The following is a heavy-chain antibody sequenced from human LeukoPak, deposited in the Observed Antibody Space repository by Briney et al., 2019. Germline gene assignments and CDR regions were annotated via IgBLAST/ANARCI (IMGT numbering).Heavy chain of an antibody. CDR3: AKDSTVTLDY. CDR1: GFTFSSYG. V-gene: IGHV3-30*18. CDR2: ISYDGSNK. Sequence: GGSLRLSCAASGFTFSSYGMHWVRQAPGKGLEWVAVISYDGSNKYYADSVKGRFTISRDNSKNTLYLQMNSLRAKDTAVYYCAKDSTVTLDYWGQGTLVTVSS. D-gene: IGHD4-17*01. J-gene: IGHJ4*02.